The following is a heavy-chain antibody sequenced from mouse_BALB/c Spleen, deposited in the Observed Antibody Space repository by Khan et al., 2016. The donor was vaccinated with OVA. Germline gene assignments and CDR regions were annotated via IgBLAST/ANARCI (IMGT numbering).Heavy chain of an antibody. V-gene: IGHV3-5*02. D-gene: IGHD1-1*01. Sequence: EVQLQESGPGLVKPSQTVSLTCTVTGISITSGNYRWSWIRQFPGNKLEWIGNIYYSGTVTYNPSLTSRTTITRDTSKNQFFLEMSSLTAEDAATYSCARDSGSLYWYFDVWGAGTTVTVSS. J-gene: IGHJ1*01. CDR2: IYYSGTV. CDR3: ARDSGSLYWYFDV. CDR1: GISITSGNYR.